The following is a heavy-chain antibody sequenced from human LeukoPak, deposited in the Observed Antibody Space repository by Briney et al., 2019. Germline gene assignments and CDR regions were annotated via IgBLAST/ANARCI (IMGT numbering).Heavy chain of an antibody. J-gene: IGHJ4*02. V-gene: IGHV3-74*01. Sequence: GGSLRLSCAASGFTFDDYAMHWVRQAPGKGLEWVSRINIAGSVTTYADSVKGRFTISRDNAKKTLYLQMNSLGAEDTAVYYCARDMVDWGQGTLVTVSS. CDR2: INIAGSVT. D-gene: IGHD2-15*01. CDR3: ARDMVD. CDR1: GFTFDDYA.